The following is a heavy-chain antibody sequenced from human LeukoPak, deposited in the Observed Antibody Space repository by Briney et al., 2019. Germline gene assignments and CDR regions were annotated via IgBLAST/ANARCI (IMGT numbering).Heavy chain of an antibody. CDR2: IIPILGIA. Sequence: SVKVSCKASGGTFSSYAISWVRQAPGQGLEWMGRIIPILGIADYAQKFQGRVTITADKSTSTAYTELSSLRSEDTAVYYCASSPIVGAMNYYYGMDVWGQGTTVTVSS. D-gene: IGHD1-26*01. CDR3: ASSPIVGAMNYYYGMDV. J-gene: IGHJ6*02. CDR1: GGTFSSYA. V-gene: IGHV1-69*04.